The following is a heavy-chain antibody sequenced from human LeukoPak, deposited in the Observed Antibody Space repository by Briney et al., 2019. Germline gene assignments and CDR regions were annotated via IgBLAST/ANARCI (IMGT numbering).Heavy chain of an antibody. D-gene: IGHD6-19*01. CDR1: GGSISSYY. Sequence: SETLSLTCTDPGGSISSYYWSWLRQPPGTRLSSLGYIYYSASTHSNPSLKSPVTISVDTSKNQFSLKLSSVTAADTAVYYCARGQWLVDYWGQGTLVTVSS. CDR3: ARGQWLVDY. J-gene: IGHJ4*02. V-gene: IGHV4-59*01. CDR2: IYYSAST.